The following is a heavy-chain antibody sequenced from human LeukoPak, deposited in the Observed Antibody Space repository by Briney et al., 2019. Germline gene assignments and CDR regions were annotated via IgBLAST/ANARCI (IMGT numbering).Heavy chain of an antibody. V-gene: IGHV3-23*01. J-gene: IGHJ5*02. CDR1: GFTFSSYG. Sequence: GGSLRLSCAASGFTFSSYGMSWVRQAPGRGLEWVSAISDSGGSTYYVDSVKGRFTISRDNSKNTLYLQMNSLRAEDTAVYYCARVGGYSYGWFDPWGQGTLVTVSS. D-gene: IGHD5-18*01. CDR3: ARVGGYSYGWFDP. CDR2: ISDSGGST.